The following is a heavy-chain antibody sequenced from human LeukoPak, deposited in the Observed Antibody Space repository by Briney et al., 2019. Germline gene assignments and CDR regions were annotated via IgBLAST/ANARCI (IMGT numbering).Heavy chain of an antibody. V-gene: IGHV3-30*18. CDR2: ISYDGSNK. J-gene: IGHJ4*02. Sequence: GGSLRLSCAASGFTFSSYGMHWVRQDPGKGLEWVAVISYDGSNKYYADSVKGRFTISRDNSKNTLYLQMNSLRAEDTAVYYCAKVGIAAAGTPLDYWGQGTLVTVSS. CDR1: GFTFSSYG. CDR3: AKVGIAAAGTPLDY. D-gene: IGHD6-13*01.